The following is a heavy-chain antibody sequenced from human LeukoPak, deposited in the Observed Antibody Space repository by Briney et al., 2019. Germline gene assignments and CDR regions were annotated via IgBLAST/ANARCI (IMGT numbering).Heavy chain of an antibody. CDR1: GGTFSSYA. J-gene: IGHJ6*03. CDR2: IIPIFGTA. Sequence: GASVKVSCKASGGTFSSYAISWVRQAPGQGLEWMGGIIPIFGTANYAQKFQGRVTITTDESTSTAYMELSSLRSEDTAVYYRATSMVRGVKYYYYYYYMDVWGKGTTVTVSS. D-gene: IGHD3-10*01. CDR3: ATSMVRGVKYYYYYYYMDV. V-gene: IGHV1-69*05.